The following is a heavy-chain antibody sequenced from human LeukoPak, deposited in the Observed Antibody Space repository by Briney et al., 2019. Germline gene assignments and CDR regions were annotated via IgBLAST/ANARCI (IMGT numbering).Heavy chain of an antibody. D-gene: IGHD3-22*01. J-gene: IGHJ6*02. CDR3: ARDMIVVAKGNGMDV. CDR1: GFIFSSYA. V-gene: IGHV3-64*01. CDR2: ISGNGSTI. Sequence: GGSLRLSCAASGFIFSSYAMHWVRQAPGKGLEYVSAISGNGSTIYYANSVKGRFTISRDNSKNTLYLQMNSLKAEDTAVYYCARDMIVVAKGNGMDVWGQGTTVTVSS.